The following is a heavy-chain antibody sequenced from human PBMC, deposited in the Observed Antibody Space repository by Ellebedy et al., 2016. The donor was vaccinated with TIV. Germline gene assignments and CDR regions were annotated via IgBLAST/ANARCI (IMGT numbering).Heavy chain of an antibody. J-gene: IGHJ5*02. Sequence: AASVKVSCKASGYTFTGYYMHWVRQAPGQGLQWMGWINPKSGGTNYAQKFQGRVTMTRNTSISTAYMELSRLRSDDTAVYYCARDLGRDSYHPWGQGTLVTVSS. CDR1: GYTFTGYY. CDR3: ARDLGRDSYHP. V-gene: IGHV1-2*02. CDR2: INPKSGGT. D-gene: IGHD5-24*01.